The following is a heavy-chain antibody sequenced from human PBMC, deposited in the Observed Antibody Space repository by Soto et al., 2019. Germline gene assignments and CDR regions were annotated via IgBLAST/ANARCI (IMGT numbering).Heavy chain of an antibody. V-gene: IGHV3-23*01. CDR1: GFTFSTYA. J-gene: IGHJ4*02. Sequence: EVQLLESGGGLVQPGGSLRLSCAASGFTFSTYAMNWVRQAPGKGLEWVSGISGSGDSTYYADSVKGRFTVSRDNSKNPVYLKKNSLRAQDTGVFYCAKEGSSGWSFDYWGQGTLVTVSS. CDR2: ISGSGDST. CDR3: AKEGSSGWSFDY. D-gene: IGHD6-19*01.